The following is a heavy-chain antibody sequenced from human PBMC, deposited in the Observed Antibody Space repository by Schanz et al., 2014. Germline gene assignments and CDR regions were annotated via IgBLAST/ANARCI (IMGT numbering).Heavy chain of an antibody. J-gene: IGHJ5*02. V-gene: IGHV4-34*02. CDR1: GVSFSFYY. CDR3: ARGQDHAKTGDL. D-gene: IGHD2-2*01. CDR2: VHPIETT. Sequence: QVHLQQWGAGLLQPSETLSLTCGVGGVSFSFYYWSWVRQPPGEGLGWIGEVHPIETTDYNPSLSDRVTMSVDASKNQSSLKLTSVTAADTAVYYCARGQDHAKTGDLWGRGTLVTISS.